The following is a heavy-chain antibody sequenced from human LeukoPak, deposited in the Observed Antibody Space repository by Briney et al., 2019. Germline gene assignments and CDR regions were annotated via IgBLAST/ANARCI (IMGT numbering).Heavy chain of an antibody. J-gene: IGHJ4*02. D-gene: IGHD2-2*01. CDR1: GFTFSNAW. CDR2: IKSKTDGGTT. CDR3: AELGYCSSTSCPGDY. Sequence: GGSLRLSCAASGFTFSNAWMSWVRQAPGKGLEWVGRIKSKTDGGTTDYAAPVKGRFTISRDDSKNTLYLQMNSLRTDDTAVYYCAELGYCSSTSCPGDYWGQGTLVTVSS. V-gene: IGHV3-15*01.